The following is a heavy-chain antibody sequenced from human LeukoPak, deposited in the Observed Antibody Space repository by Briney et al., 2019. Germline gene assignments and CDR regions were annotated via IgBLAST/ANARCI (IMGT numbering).Heavy chain of an antibody. J-gene: IGHJ4*02. CDR3: ARETESFDD. Sequence: GGSLRLSCAASGFSLKNYWMHWVRQAPGKGLVWAAHMNGDGSGINYADSVKGRFTISRDNAKNTLYLQMNSLRADDTALYYCARETESFDDWGQGTLVTVSS. CDR1: GFSLKNYW. CDR2: MNGDGSGI. V-gene: IGHV3-74*01.